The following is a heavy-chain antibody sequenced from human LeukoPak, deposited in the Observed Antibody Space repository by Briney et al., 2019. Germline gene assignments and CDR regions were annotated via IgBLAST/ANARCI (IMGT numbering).Heavy chain of an antibody. CDR1: GGSISGYY. Sequence: PSETLSLTCTVSGGSISGYYYSWIRQPPGKGLEWIGYIYYSGYTNYNPSLKRRVTISVDTSKNQFSLKLSSVTAADTAEYFCARHRGPFDSWGQGTLVTVSS. V-gene: IGHV4-59*08. CDR2: IYYSGYT. J-gene: IGHJ4*02. CDR3: ARHRGPFDS. D-gene: IGHD3-10*01.